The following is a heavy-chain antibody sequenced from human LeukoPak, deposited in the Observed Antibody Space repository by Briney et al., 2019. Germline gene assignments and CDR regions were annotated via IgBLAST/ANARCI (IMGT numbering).Heavy chain of an antibody. Sequence: SETLSLTCTVSGGSNISNYWSWIRQSAGTGLEWIGRIYGSGITDYNPSLKSRVTMSLDTSRKQFSLRLTSVTAAATAVYYCVRLKFYDSTGHSPGYYMDVWGKGTTVSVFS. CDR2: IYGSGIT. D-gene: IGHD3-22*01. CDR3: VRLKFYDSTGHSPGYYMDV. V-gene: IGHV4-4*07. CDR1: GGSNISNY. J-gene: IGHJ6*03.